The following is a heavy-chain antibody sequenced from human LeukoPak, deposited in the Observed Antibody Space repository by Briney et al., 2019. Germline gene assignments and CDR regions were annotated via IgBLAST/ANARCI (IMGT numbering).Heavy chain of an antibody. V-gene: IGHV3-11*05. CDR3: ARGAGYYGILTGYYVYYYYYGMDV. D-gene: IGHD3-9*01. J-gene: IGHJ6*02. CDR2: ISSSSSYT. Sequence: GGSLILSCAASGFTFSDYYMSWIRQAPGKGLEWVSYISSSSSYTNYADSVKGRFTISRDNAKNSLYLQMNSLRAEDTAVYYCARGAGYYGILTGYYVYYYYYGMDVWGQGTTVTVSS. CDR1: GFTFSDYY.